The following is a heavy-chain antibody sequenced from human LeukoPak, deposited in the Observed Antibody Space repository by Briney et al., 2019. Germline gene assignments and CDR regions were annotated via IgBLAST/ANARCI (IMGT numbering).Heavy chain of an antibody. V-gene: IGHV1-69*05. Sequence: ASVKVSCKASGGTFSSYAIGWVRQAPGQGLEWMGGIIPIFGTANYAQKFQGRVTITTDESTSTAYMELSSLRSEDTAVYYCARSNYDFWSGYYNGGYYYYMDVWGKGTTVTVSS. CDR2: IIPIFGTA. CDR3: ARSNYDFWSGYYNGGYYYYMDV. CDR1: GGTFSSYA. D-gene: IGHD3-3*01. J-gene: IGHJ6*03.